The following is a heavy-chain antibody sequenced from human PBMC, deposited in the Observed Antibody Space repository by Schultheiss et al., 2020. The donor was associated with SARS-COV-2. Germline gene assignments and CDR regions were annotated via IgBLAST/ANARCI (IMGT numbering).Heavy chain of an antibody. D-gene: IGHD3-9*01. Sequence: GGSLRLSCAASGFTFSSYAMSWVRQAPGKGLEWVSAISGSGGSTYYADSVKGRFTISRDNSKNTLYLQMDSLRADDTAVFYCAKDRVDVYYYYYYGMDVWGQGTTVTVSS. V-gene: IGHV3-23*01. CDR1: GFTFSSYA. J-gene: IGHJ6*02. CDR3: AKDRVDVYYYYYYGMDV. CDR2: ISGSGGST.